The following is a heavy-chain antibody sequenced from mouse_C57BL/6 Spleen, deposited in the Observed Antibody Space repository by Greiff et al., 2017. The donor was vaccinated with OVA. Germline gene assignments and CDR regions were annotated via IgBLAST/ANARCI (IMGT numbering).Heavy chain of an antibody. J-gene: IGHJ4*01. CDR1: GYAFSSYW. CDR3: ARSGGNLIYDGYFYAMDY. Sequence: QVQLQQSGAELVKPGASVKISCKASGYAFSSYWMNWVKQRPGKGLEWIGQIYPGDGDTNYNGKVKGKATLTADKSSSTAYMQLSSLTSEDSAVYFCARSGGNLIYDGYFYAMDYWGQGTSVTVSS. CDR2: IYPGDGDT. D-gene: IGHD2-3*01. V-gene: IGHV1-80*01.